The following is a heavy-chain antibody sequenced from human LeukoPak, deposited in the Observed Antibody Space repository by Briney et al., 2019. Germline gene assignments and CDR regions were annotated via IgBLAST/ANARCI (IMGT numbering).Heavy chain of an antibody. V-gene: IGHV3-23*01. CDR1: GFTFSSYA. Sequence: PGGSLRLSCAASGFTFSSYAMSWVRQAPGKGLEWVSAISGSGGSTYYPSSEKGRFTISKATYKNTLYLQRNSLTAEATAVYSSVKDPKSLYSSSWYGYWGQGTLVTVSS. D-gene: IGHD6-13*01. J-gene: IGHJ4*02. CDR2: ISGSGGST. CDR3: VKDPKSLYSSSWYGY.